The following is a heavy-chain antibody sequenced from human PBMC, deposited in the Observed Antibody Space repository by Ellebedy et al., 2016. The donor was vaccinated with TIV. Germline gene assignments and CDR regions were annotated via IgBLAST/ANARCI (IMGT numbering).Heavy chain of an antibody. CDR3: AADLGGSWFDY. Sequence: GESLKISCAASRFIFSNFAMHWVRQAPGKGLEWVAVISYDGRNKEVADSVKGRLTISRDNSNNTLFLQMNSLRGEDTAVYYCAADLGGSWFDYWGQGILVTVSS. CDR1: RFIFSNFA. V-gene: IGHV3-30*01. J-gene: IGHJ4*02. CDR2: ISYDGRNK. D-gene: IGHD6-13*01.